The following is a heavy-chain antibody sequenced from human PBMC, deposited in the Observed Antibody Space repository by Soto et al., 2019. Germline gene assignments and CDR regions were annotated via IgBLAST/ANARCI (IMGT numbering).Heavy chain of an antibody. CDR3: AATYYYDSSGYYRHFDY. CDR2: IVVGSGNT. J-gene: IGHJ4*02. D-gene: IGHD3-22*01. V-gene: IGHV1-58*01. Sequence: SVKVSCKASGFTFTSSSVQWVRQARGQRLEWIGWIVVGSGNTNYAQKFQERVTITRDMSTSTAYMELSSLRSEDTAVYYCAATYYYDSSGYYRHFDYWGQGTLVTVSS. CDR1: GFTFTSSS.